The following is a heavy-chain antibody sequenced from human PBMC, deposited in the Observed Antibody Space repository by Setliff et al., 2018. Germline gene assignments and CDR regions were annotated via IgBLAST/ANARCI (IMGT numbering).Heavy chain of an antibody. CDR3: ATARRGYQYGSGSLFDD. J-gene: IGHJ4*02. Sequence: GGSLRLSCAASGFTFSSFWMSWVRQSPGKGLEWVANINQDGSGKYYVDSVKGRFTISRDNAKNSLYLQMTSLRTDDTAFYYCATARRGYQYGSGSLFDDWGQGTLVTVSS. D-gene: IGHD3-10*01. CDR2: INQDGSGK. CDR1: GFTFSSFW. V-gene: IGHV3-7*03.